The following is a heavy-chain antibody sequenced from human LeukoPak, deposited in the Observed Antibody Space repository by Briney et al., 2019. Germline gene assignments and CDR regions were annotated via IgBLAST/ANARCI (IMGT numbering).Heavy chain of an antibody. J-gene: IGHJ4*02. CDR3: ARDSLSQWLVDY. Sequence: GGSLRLSCAASGFTFSSYEMNWVRQAPGKGLEWVSYISSSGSTIYYADSVKGRFTISRDNAKNSLYLQMNSLRAEDTAVYYCARDSLSQWLVDYLGQATLVTVSS. D-gene: IGHD6-19*01. CDR2: ISSSGSTI. V-gene: IGHV3-48*03. CDR1: GFTFSSYE.